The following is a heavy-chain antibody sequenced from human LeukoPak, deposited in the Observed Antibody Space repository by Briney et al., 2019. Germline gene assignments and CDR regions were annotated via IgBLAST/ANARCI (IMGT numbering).Heavy chain of an antibody. J-gene: IGHJ4*02. Sequence: GGSLRLSCAASAFTFSSYGMSWVRQAPGKGLEWVSAISGSGRSTYYADSVKGRFTISRDNSKNTLYLQMNSLRAEDTVVYYCAKDHSWNDILTGYYIYDFDYWGQGTLVTVSS. V-gene: IGHV3-23*01. CDR2: ISGSGRST. CDR3: AKDHSWNDILTGYYIYDFDY. CDR1: AFTFSSYG. D-gene: IGHD3-9*01.